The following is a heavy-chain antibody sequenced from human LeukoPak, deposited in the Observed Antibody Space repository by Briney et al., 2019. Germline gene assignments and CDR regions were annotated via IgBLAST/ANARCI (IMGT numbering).Heavy chain of an antibody. CDR2: FYSRGGT. V-gene: IGHV3-66*01. D-gene: IGHD4-23*01. J-gene: IGHJ4*02. CDR3: ARNSEKDI. Sequence: GGSLRLSCAASGFTVSTVYMSWVRQAPGKGLEWVSVFYSRGGTYYAASVKGRFTISRDSSKNTLHLQMNSLRAEDTAIYYCARNSEKDIWGQGTLVTVSS. CDR1: GFTVSTVY.